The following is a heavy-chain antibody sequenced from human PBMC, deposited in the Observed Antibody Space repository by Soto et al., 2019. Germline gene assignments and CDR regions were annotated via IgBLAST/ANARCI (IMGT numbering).Heavy chain of an antibody. V-gene: IGHV4-4*02. J-gene: IGHJ6*02. CDR3: ARGGGWKGYYYYGMDV. Sequence: PSETLSLTCAVSGGSISISNWCSCVRQPPGKGLEWIGEIYHSGSTNYNPSLKSRVTISVDKSKNQFSLKLSSVTAADTAVYYCARGGGWKGYYYYGMDVWGQGTTVTVSS. D-gene: IGHD1-1*01. CDR1: GGSISISNW. CDR2: IYHSGST.